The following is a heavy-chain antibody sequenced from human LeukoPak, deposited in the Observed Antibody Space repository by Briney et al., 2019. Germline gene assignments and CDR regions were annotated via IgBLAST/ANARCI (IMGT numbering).Heavy chain of an antibody. D-gene: IGHD2-2*01. Sequence: PGGSLRLSCAASGFTFSGSAMHWVRQASGKGLEWVGRIRSKANSYATAYAASVKGRFTISRDDSKNTAYLQMNSLKTEDTAVYYCTRGPVVVVPAAMPGYYCGMDVWGQGTTVTVSS. CDR1: GFTFSGSA. J-gene: IGHJ6*02. CDR2: IRSKANSYAT. V-gene: IGHV3-73*01. CDR3: TRGPVVVVPAAMPGYYCGMDV.